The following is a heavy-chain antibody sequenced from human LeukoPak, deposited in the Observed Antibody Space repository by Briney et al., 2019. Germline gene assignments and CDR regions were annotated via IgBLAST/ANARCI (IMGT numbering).Heavy chain of an antibody. CDR1: GYTFTSYD. V-gene: IGHV1-8*01. CDR2: MNPNSGNT. Sequence: ASVKVSCKASGYTFTSYDINWVRQATGQGLEWMGWMNPNSGNTGYAQKFQGRVTVTRNTSISTAYMELSSLRSEDTAVYYCARARQWLGRNWFDPWGQGTLVTVSS. D-gene: IGHD6-19*01. CDR3: ARARQWLGRNWFDP. J-gene: IGHJ5*02.